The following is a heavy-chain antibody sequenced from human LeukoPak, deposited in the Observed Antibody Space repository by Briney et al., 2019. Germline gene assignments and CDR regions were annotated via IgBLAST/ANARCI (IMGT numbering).Heavy chain of an antibody. CDR2: IYYSGST. CDR3: AILRGNYVPDS. V-gene: IGHV4-59*03. Sequence: AWQTLSLPRAVPGGSISNYYWTWIRHPPGKGLEWIAYIYYSGSTNYNPSLKSRVTISVDTSKNQFSLKLSSVSAAVTAVYYCAILRGNYVPDSWGQGTLVTVS. CDR1: GGSISNYY. J-gene: IGHJ4*02. D-gene: IGHD4-11*01.